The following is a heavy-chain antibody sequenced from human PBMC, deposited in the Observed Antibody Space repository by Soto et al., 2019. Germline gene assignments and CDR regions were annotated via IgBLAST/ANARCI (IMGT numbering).Heavy chain of an antibody. D-gene: IGHD3-3*01. J-gene: IGHJ2*01. Sequence: QVQLVQSGAEVKKPGSSVKVSCKASGGTFSSYTISWERQAPGQGLEWMGRIIPILGIAKYAQKFQGRVTITADKSTSTAYMKLSSLRSEDTAVYYCARMTSWWDDFWSGYRNWYFDLWVRGTLVTVSS. V-gene: IGHV1-69*02. CDR1: GGTFSSYT. CDR2: IIPILGIA. CDR3: ARMTSWWDDFWSGYRNWYFDL.